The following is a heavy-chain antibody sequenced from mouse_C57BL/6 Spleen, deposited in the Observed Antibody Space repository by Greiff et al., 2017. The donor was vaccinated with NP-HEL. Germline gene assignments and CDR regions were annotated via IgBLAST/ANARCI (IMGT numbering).Heavy chain of an antibody. CDR3: TRGITTVVWYFDV. J-gene: IGHJ1*03. Sequence: VQLQQSGAELVRPGASVTLSCKASGYTFTDYEMHWVKQTPVHGLEWIGAIDPETGGTAYNQKFKGKAILTADKSSSTAYMELCSLTSEDSAVYYCTRGITTVVWYFDVWGTGTTVTVSS. CDR2: IDPETGGT. V-gene: IGHV1-15*01. D-gene: IGHD1-1*01. CDR1: GYTFTDYE.